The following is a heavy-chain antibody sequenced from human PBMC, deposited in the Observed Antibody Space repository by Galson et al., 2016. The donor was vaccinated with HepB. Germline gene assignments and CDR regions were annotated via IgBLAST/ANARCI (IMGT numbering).Heavy chain of an antibody. CDR2: ISAYNGNT. CDR1: GYTFTSYG. CDR3: AKGISSWAPAAPLDY. J-gene: IGHJ4*02. D-gene: IGHD6-13*01. Sequence: SVKVSCKASGYTFTSYGINWVRQAPGQGLAWMGWISAYNGNTNYAQKLQGRVTMTTDTSTSTAYMELRSLRSDDTAVYYCAKGISSWAPAAPLDYWGQGTLVTVSS. V-gene: IGHV1-18*01.